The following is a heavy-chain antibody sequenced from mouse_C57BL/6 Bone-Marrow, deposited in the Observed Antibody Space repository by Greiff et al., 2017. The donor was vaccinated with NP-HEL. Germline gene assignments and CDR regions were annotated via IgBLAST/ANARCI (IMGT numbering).Heavy chain of an antibody. CDR3: ARHGNYFDY. D-gene: IGHD2-1*01. CDR1: GFTFSSYG. V-gene: IGHV5-6*02. Sequence: EVMLVESGGDLVKPGGSLKLSCAASGFTFSSYGMSWVRQTPDKRLEWVATISSGGSYTYYPDSVKGRFTISRDNAKNTLYLQMSSLKSEDTAMYYCARHGNYFDYWGHGTTLTVSS. J-gene: IGHJ2*01. CDR2: ISSGGSYT.